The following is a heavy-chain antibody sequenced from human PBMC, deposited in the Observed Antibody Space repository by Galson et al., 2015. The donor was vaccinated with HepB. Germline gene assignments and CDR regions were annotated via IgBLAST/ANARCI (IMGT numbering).Heavy chain of an antibody. V-gene: IGHV4-4*07. CDR3: ARDVRVGYCSSTSCELNWFDP. CDR1: GGSISSYY. D-gene: IGHD2-2*03. CDR2: IYTSGST. Sequence: ETLSLTCTVSGGSISSYYWSWIRQPAGKGLEWIGRIYTSGSTNYNPSLKSRVTMSVDTSKNQFSLKLSSVTAADTAVYYCARDVRVGYCSSTSCELNWFDPWGQGTLVTVSS. J-gene: IGHJ5*02.